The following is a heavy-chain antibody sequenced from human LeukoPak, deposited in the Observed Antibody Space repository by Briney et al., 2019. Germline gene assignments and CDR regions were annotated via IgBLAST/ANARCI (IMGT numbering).Heavy chain of an antibody. J-gene: IGHJ4*02. D-gene: IGHD4-23*01. CDR2: ISSSGSTI. CDR1: GFTFSSYE. V-gene: IGHV3-48*03. CDR3: ARDYGGSSPFDY. Sequence: GGSLRLSCAASGFTFSSYEMHWIRQAPGKGLEWVSYISSSGSTIYYADSVKGRFTISRDNDKNSPYLQMNSLRAEDTAVYYCARDYGGSSPFDYWGQGTLVTVSS.